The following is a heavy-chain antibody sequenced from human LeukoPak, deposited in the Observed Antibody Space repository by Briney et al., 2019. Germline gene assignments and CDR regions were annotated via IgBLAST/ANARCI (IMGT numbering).Heavy chain of an antibody. CDR1: GYTFTGYY. J-gene: IGHJ4*02. D-gene: IGHD2-2*01. V-gene: IGHV1-2*02. CDR3: ARALLCTSCYGY. CDR2: INPNSGGT. Sequence: ASVKVSCKASGYTFTGYYMHWVRQAPGQGLEWMGWINPNSGGTNYAQKFQGRVTMTRDTSISTAYMELSRLRSDDTAVYYCARALLCTSCYGYWGQGTLVTVSS.